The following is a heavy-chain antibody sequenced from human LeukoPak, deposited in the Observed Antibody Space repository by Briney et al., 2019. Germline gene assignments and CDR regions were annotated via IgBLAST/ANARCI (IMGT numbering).Heavy chain of an antibody. J-gene: IGHJ4*02. CDR2: IYYSGST. CDR1: GGSISSYY. D-gene: IGHD1-14*01. CDR3: ARDDRNWGYFDY. V-gene: IGHV4-59*01. Sequence: SSETLSLTCTVSGGSISSYYWSWIRQPPGKGLEWIGYIYYSGSTNYNPSLKSRVTISVDTSKNQFSLKLSSVIAADTAVYYCARDDRNWGYFDYWGQGTLVTVSS.